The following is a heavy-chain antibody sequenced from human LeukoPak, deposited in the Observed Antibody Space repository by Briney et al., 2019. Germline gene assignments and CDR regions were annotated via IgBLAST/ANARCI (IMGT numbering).Heavy chain of an antibody. CDR3: ARDYYLSGSYPFDY. Sequence: PGGSLRLSCAASGFTFGTYNVNWVRQAPGKGLEWVSYISSSTSTMYYAGSVKGRFTISRDNAKNSLYLQMNSLRDEDTAMYYCARDYYLSGSYPFDYWGQGTLVTVSS. CDR2: ISSSTSTM. D-gene: IGHD3-10*01. V-gene: IGHV3-48*02. J-gene: IGHJ4*02. CDR1: GFTFGTYN.